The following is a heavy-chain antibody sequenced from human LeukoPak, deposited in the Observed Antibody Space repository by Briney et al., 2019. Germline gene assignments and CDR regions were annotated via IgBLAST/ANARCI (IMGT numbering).Heavy chain of an antibody. D-gene: IGHD3-22*01. J-gene: IGHJ4*02. Sequence: GASVKVSCKASGYTFTSSDINWVRQATGQGLEWMGWMNPNSGNTGYAQEFQGRVTMTRNTSISTAYMELSSLRSEDTAVYYCVMAYYDSSGYYPQARLDYWGQGTLVTVSS. CDR2: MNPNSGNT. CDR3: VMAYYDSSGYYPQARLDY. CDR1: GYTFTSSD. V-gene: IGHV1-8*01.